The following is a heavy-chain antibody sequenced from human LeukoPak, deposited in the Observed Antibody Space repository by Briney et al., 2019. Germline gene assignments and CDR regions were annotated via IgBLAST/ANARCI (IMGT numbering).Heavy chain of an antibody. J-gene: IGHJ5*02. CDR1: GGSFSGYY. D-gene: IGHD3-22*01. V-gene: IGHV4-30-4*01. Sequence: PSETLSLTCAVYGGSFSGYYWSWIRQPPGKGLEWIGYIYYSGSTYYNPSLKSRVTISVDTSKNQFSLKLSSVTAADTAVYYCAREGRDYYDSSGYSNWFDPWGQGTLVTVSS. CDR2: IYYSGST. CDR3: AREGRDYYDSSGYSNWFDP.